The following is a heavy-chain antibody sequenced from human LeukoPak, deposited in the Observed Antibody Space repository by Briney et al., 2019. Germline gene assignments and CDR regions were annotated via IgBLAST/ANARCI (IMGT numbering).Heavy chain of an antibody. J-gene: IGHJ4*02. CDR1: EFSVGSNY. CDR3: AKDVYPNCSSTSCYLPPDY. CDR2: IRYDGSNK. V-gene: IGHV3-30*02. Sequence: SGGSLRLSRAASEFSVGSNYMTWVRQAPGKGLEWVAFIRYDGSNKYYADSVKGRFTISRDNSKNTLYLQMNSLRAEDTAVYYCAKDVYPNCSSTSCYLPPDYWGQGTLVTVSS. D-gene: IGHD2-2*01.